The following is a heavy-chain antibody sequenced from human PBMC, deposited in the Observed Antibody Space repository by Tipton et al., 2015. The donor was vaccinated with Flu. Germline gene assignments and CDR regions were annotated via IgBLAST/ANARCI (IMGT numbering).Heavy chain of an antibody. J-gene: IGHJ4*02. V-gene: IGHV4-39*07. CDR3: ARDRYSSGWYDY. D-gene: IGHD6-19*01. CDR2: IYYSGST. CDR1: GGSISSSSYY. Sequence: TLSLTCTVSGGSISSSSYYWGWIRQPPGKGLEWIGSIYYSGSTYYNPSLKSRVTISVDTSKNQFSLKLSSVTAADTAVYYCARDRYSSGWYDYLGQGTLVTVSS.